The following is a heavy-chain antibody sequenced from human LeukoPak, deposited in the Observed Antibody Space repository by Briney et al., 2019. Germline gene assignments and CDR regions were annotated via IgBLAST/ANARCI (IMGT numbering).Heavy chain of an antibody. Sequence: GGSLRLSCTASGFTFSSFSMSWVRQAPGKGLEWVSAITGSGGSTYYADSVKGRFTISRDNSKNTLFLQMNTLRADDTAVYYCATTKQARRYFDYWGQGTLVTVSS. J-gene: IGHJ4*02. D-gene: IGHD1-1*01. V-gene: IGHV3-23*01. CDR2: ITGSGGST. CDR1: GFTFSSFS. CDR3: ATTKQARRYFDY.